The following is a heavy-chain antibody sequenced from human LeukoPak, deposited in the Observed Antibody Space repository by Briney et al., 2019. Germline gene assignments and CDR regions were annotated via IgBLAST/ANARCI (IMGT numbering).Heavy chain of an antibody. CDR2: IYHSEST. Sequence: PSETLSLTCAVSGGSISSNNWWNWVRQPPGKGLEWIGEIYHSESTNYNPSLKSRVTISVDKSKNQFSLKLNSVTAADTAVYYCGKKGYYYMDVWGKGTTVTVSS. J-gene: IGHJ6*03. V-gene: IGHV4-4*02. CDR1: GGSISSNNW. CDR3: GKKGYYYMDV.